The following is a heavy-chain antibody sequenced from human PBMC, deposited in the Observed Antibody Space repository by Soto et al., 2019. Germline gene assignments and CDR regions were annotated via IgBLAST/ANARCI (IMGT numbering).Heavy chain of an antibody. CDR1: GGSITSAGYY. D-gene: IGHD2-21*01. Sequence: SETLSLTCTVSGGSITSAGYYWSWIRQHPGKGLEWIGYIYYSGSTYYNPSLKSRVTISLDTSKNQFSLKLSSVTAADTAVYCCARGVMGQYFQHWGQGTLVTVSS. J-gene: IGHJ1*01. CDR3: ARGVMGQYFQH. V-gene: IGHV4-31*03. CDR2: IYYSGST.